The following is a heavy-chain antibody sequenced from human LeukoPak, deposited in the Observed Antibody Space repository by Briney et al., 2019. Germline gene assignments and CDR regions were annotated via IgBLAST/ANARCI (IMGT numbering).Heavy chain of an antibody. Sequence: GASVKVSCKSSGYTFTGYYMHWVRQAPGQGLEWMGWINPNSGGTNYAQKFQGRVTMTRDTSISKAYMELSRLRSDDTAVYYCASSHKGAAVEDYWGQGTLVTVSS. CDR3: ASSHKGAAVEDY. J-gene: IGHJ4*02. CDR1: GYTFTGYY. D-gene: IGHD6-13*01. CDR2: INPNSGGT. V-gene: IGHV1-2*02.